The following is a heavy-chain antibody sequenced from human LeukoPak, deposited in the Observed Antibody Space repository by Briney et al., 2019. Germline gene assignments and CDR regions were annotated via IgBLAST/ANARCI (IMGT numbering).Heavy chain of an antibody. CDR2: INTDGSST. D-gene: IGHD6-6*01. V-gene: IGHV3-74*01. J-gene: IGHJ4*02. CDR1: GFTFSSYW. Sequence: GGSLRLSCAASGFTFSSYWMHWVRQAPGKGLVWVSRINTDGSSTSYADSVKGRFTISRDNAKNTLYLQMNSLRSEDTAVYYCARESPLIAAPFYYWGQGTLVTVSS. CDR3: ARESPLIAAPFYY.